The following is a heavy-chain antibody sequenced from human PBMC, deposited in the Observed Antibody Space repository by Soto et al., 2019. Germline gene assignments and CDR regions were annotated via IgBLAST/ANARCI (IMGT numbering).Heavy chain of an antibody. Sequence: SQTLSLTCAVSGDSVSSNTVAWNWIRQSPSRGLEWLGRSYYRSKWYNDYVVSVKSRITINPDTSKNQFSLQLNSVTPEDTAVYYCAREKWAAAGGINWFDPWGQGTLVTVSS. CDR1: GDSVSSNTVA. D-gene: IGHD6-13*01. J-gene: IGHJ5*02. CDR3: AREKWAAAGGINWFDP. CDR2: SYYRSKWYN. V-gene: IGHV6-1*01.